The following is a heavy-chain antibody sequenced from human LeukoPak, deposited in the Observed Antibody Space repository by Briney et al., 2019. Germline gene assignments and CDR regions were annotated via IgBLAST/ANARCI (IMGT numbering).Heavy chain of an antibody. CDR3: AKDNSGTYGAFDI. V-gene: IGHV3-9*01. J-gene: IGHJ3*02. Sequence: GGSLRLSCAAYGFIFDNYAMHWVRQAPGKGLEWVSGISWNSGNIGYADSVKGRFTISRDNAKNSLYLQMSSLRAEDTALYYCAKDNSGTYGAFDIWGQGTMVTVSS. CDR1: GFIFDNYA. D-gene: IGHD3-10*01. CDR2: ISWNSGNI.